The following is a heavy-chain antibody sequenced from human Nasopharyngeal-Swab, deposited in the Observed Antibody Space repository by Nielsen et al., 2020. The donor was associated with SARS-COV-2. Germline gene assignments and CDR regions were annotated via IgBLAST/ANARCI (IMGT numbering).Heavy chain of an antibody. CDR3: ARDPPATWYGMDV. J-gene: IGHJ6*02. CDR1: GFTFSSYG. V-gene: IGHV3-33*01. CDR2: IWYDGSNK. Sequence: GESLKISCAASGFTFSSYGMHWVRQAPGKGLEWVAVIWYDGSNKYYADSVKCRFTISRDNSKNTLYLQMNSLRAEDAAVYYCARDPPATWYGMDVWGQGTTVTVS.